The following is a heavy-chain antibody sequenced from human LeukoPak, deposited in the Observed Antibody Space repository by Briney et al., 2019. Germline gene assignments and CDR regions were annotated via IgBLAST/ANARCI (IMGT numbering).Heavy chain of an antibody. J-gene: IGHJ3*02. V-gene: IGHV4-39*01. Sequence: SETLSLTCTVSGGSISSSSYYWGWIRQPPGKGLEWIGSIYYSGSTYYNPSLKSRVTISVDTSKNQLSLKLSSVTAADTAVYYCASSGSYRLAFDIWGQGTMVTVSS. CDR3: ASSGSYRLAFDI. CDR1: GGSISSSSYY. D-gene: IGHD1-26*01. CDR2: IYYSGST.